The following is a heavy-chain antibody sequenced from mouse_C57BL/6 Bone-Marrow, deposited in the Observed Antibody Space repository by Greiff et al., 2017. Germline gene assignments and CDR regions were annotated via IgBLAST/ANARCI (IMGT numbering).Heavy chain of an antibody. V-gene: IGHV1-72*01. CDR1: GYTFTSYW. D-gene: IGHD1-1*01. CDR3: ARDYYGSSYDYAMDY. J-gene: IGHJ4*01. Sequence: KESCTASGYTFTSYWMHWVKQRPGRGLEWIGRIDPNSGGTKYNEKFKSKATLTVDKPSSTAYMQLSSLTSEDSAVYYCARDYYGSSYDYAMDYWGQGTSVTVSS. CDR2: IDPNSGGT.